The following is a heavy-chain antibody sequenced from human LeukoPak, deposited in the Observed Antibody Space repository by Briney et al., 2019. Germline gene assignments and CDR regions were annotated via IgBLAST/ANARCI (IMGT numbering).Heavy chain of an antibody. Sequence: PSETLSLICAVYGGSFSGYYWSWIRQPPGKGLEWIGEINHSGSTNYNPSLKSRVTISVDTSKNQFSLKLSSVTAADTAVYYCARGFGIAARSFDYWGQGTLVTVSS. V-gene: IGHV4-34*01. CDR3: ARGFGIAARSFDY. D-gene: IGHD6-6*01. J-gene: IGHJ4*02. CDR2: INHSGST. CDR1: GGSFSGYY.